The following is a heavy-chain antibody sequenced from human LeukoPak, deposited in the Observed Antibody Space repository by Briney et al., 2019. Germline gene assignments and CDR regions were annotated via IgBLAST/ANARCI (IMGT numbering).Heavy chain of an antibody. J-gene: IGHJ1*01. Sequence: GGSLRLSCAASGFTFSSYGMHWVRQAPGKGLEWVAFIRYDGSNKYYADSVKGRFTISRDNSKNTLYLQMSSLRAEDTAVYYCAKGSQYCSSTSCHRGYFQHWGQGTLVTVSS. V-gene: IGHV3-30*02. D-gene: IGHD2-2*01. CDR1: GFTFSSYG. CDR2: IRYDGSNK. CDR3: AKGSQYCSSTSCHRGYFQH.